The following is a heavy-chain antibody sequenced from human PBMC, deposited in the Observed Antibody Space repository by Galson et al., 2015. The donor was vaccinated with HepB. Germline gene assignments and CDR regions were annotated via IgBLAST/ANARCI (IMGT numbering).Heavy chain of an antibody. CDR3: VRDIGRL. V-gene: IGHV3-7*01. CDR1: GLRFSRYW. D-gene: IGHD2-15*01. CDR2: VKEDGSET. J-gene: IGHJ4*02. Sequence: SLRLSCAAFGLRFSRYWMTWVRQAPGKGLEWVASVKEDGSETYYVDSVRGRFTISRDNAKNSMYLQMNSLRVEDTAVYYCVRDIGRLWGQGTLVTVSS.